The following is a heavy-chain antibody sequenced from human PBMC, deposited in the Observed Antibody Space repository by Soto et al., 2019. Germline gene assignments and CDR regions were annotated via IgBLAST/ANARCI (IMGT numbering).Heavy chain of an antibody. V-gene: IGHV3-15*01. CDR1: GLTISNAW. CDR3: TTSGTPYELWRGYYEQ. Sequence: EVQLVESGGGLVRPGGSLILSCSASGLTISNAWMSWFRQAPGKGLQWVGRIKSKTDGGTAHYAAPVKGRFTISRDELKTTLYLSINSRKAEDTAVYYWTTSGTPYELWRGYYEQWGQGILVNVSS. J-gene: IGHJ4*02. D-gene: IGHD3-3*01. CDR2: IKSKTDGGTA.